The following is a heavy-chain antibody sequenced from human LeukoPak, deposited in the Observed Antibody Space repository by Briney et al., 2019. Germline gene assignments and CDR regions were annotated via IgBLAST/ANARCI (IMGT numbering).Heavy chain of an antibody. J-gene: IGHJ6*03. CDR2: INPNSGGT. CDR3: ARAYGSGSYYNSFSYYYYYMDV. V-gene: IGHV1-2*02. Sequence: ASVKVSFKASGYTFTGYYMHWVRQAPGQGLEWMGWINPNSGGTNYAQKFQGRVTMTRDTSISTAYMELSRLRSDDTAVYYCARAYGSGSYYNSFSYYYYYMDVWGKGTTVTISS. CDR1: GYTFTGYY. D-gene: IGHD3-10*01.